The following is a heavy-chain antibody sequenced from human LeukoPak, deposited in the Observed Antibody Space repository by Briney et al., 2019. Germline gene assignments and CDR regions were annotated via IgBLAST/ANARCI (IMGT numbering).Heavy chain of an antibody. CDR1: GFTFSSYE. D-gene: IGHD3-22*01. CDR3: ASAFYDSSGYLILSD. V-gene: IGHV3-48*03. J-gene: IGHJ4*02. Sequence: GGSLRLSCAASGFTFSSYEMNWVRQAPGKGLEWVSYISSSGSTIYYADSVKGRFTISRDNAKNSLYLQMNSLGAEDTAVYYCASAFYDSSGYLILSDWGQGTLVTVSS. CDR2: ISSSGSTI.